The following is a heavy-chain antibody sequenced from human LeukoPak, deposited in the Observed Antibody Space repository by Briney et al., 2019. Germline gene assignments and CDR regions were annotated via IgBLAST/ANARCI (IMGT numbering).Heavy chain of an antibody. Sequence: PGGSLRLSCSASGFTFSSYAMHWVRQAPGKGLEWVSSISSSSSYIYYADLVKGRFTISRDNAKNSLYLQMNSLRAEDTAVYYCARPDEQQLVRDAFDIWGQGTMVTVSS. CDR3: ARPDEQQLVRDAFDI. CDR1: GFTFSSYA. D-gene: IGHD6-13*01. V-gene: IGHV3-21*01. CDR2: ISSSSSYI. J-gene: IGHJ3*02.